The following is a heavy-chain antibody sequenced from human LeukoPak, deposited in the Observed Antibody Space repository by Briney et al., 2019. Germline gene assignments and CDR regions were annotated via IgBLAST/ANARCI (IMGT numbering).Heavy chain of an antibody. CDR1: GGSISSSSYY. CDR2: IYYSGST. J-gene: IGHJ4*02. V-gene: IGHV4-39*07. CDR3: AREYSSGYSD. Sequence: SETLSLTCTVSGGSISSSSYYWGWIRQPPGKGLEWIGSIYYSGSTYYNPSLKSRVTISVDTSKNQFSLKLSSVTAADTAVYYCAREYSSGYSDWGQGTLVTVSS. D-gene: IGHD3-22*01.